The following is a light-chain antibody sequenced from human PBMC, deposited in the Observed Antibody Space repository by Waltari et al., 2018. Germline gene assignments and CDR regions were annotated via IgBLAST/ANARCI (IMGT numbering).Light chain of an antibody. CDR3: SSYTSSSTYV. J-gene: IGLJ1*01. Sequence: QSALTQPASVSGSPGQSITISCTGTRRDVGGDHYVSWYQQHPGKAPKLMIYEVSNRPSGVSNRFSGSKSGNTASLTISGLQAEDEADYYCSSYTSSSTYVFGTGTKVTVL. CDR1: RRDVGGDHY. V-gene: IGLV2-14*01. CDR2: EVS.